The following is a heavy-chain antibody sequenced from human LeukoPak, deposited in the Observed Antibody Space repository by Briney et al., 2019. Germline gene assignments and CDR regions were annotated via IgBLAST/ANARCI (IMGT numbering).Heavy chain of an antibody. CDR2: IYYSGST. D-gene: IGHD1-14*01. CDR3: ARGTGYYYYGMDV. J-gene: IGHJ6*02. CDR1: GGSISSYY. V-gene: IGHV4-59*01. Sequence: SETLSLTCTVSGGSISSYYWSWIRQPPGKGLERIGYIYYSGSTNYNPSLKSRVTISVDTSKNQFSLKLSSVTAADTAVYYCARGTGYYYYGMDVWGQGTTVTVSS.